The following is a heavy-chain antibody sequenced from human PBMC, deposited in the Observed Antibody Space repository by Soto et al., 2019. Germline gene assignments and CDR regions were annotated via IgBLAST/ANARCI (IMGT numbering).Heavy chain of an antibody. J-gene: IGHJ6*02. D-gene: IGHD6-13*01. CDR1: GRSFSCYY. Sequence: SETLSRTCAGYGRSFSCYYGSWIRQPPGKGLEWIGEINHSGSTNYNPSLKSRVTISVDTSKNQFSLKLSSVTAADTAVYYCARVAAAGARYYYYYGMDVWGQGTTVTVSS. CDR2: INHSGST. V-gene: IGHV4-34*01. CDR3: ARVAAAGARYYYYYGMDV.